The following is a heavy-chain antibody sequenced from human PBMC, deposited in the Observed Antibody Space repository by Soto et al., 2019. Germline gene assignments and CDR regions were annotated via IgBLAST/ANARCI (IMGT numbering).Heavy chain of an antibody. J-gene: IGHJ4*02. CDR3: ARDRNLRGSSWGY. CDR1: GYTFTSYY. D-gene: IGHD6-13*01. CDR2: INPNSGGT. V-gene: IGHV1-2*02. Sequence: GASVKVSCKASGYTFTSYYMHWVRQAPGQGLEWMGWINPNSGGTNYAQKFQGRVTMTRDTSISTAYMELSRLRSDDTAVYYCARDRNLRGSSWGYWGQGTLVTVSS.